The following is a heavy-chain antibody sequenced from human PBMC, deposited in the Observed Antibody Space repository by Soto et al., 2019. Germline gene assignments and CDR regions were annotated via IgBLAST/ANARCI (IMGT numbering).Heavy chain of an antibody. Sequence: PGGSLRLSCAASGFTFSNYAMNWVRQAPGKGLEWVSAISGSGGSTYYADSVKGRFTISRDNSKNTLYLQMNSLRAEDTAVYFCAKHIVVVPAAIIDAFDIWGQGTMVTVSS. CDR2: ISGSGGST. CDR3: AKHIVVVPAAIIDAFDI. CDR1: GFTFSNYA. V-gene: IGHV3-23*01. D-gene: IGHD2-2*01. J-gene: IGHJ3*02.